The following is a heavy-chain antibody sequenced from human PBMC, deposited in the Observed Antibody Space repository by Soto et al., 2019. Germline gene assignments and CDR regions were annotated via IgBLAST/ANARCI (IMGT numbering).Heavy chain of an antibody. CDR1: GFSLSTSGVG. J-gene: IGHJ5*02. CDR3: APVGYGISFSCSNWFDP. Sequence: QITLKESGPTLVKPTQTLTLTCTFSGFSLSTSGVGVGWIRQPPGKALEWLALIYWDDDTRYSPSLKSRLTISTDTSNNQVVLTTTNMDPVDTATYYRAPVGYGISFSCSNWFDPWGQGTLVTVSS. V-gene: IGHV2-5*02. CDR2: IYWDDDT. D-gene: IGHD2-2*01.